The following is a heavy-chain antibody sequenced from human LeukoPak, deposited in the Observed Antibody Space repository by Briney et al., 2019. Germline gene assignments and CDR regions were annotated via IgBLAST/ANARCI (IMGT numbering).Heavy chain of an antibody. V-gene: IGHV3-21*01. J-gene: IGHJ4*02. CDR1: GFTFSSYS. Sequence: GGSLRLSCAASGFTFSSYSMNWVRQAPGKGLEWVSSISSSSSYIYYADSVKGRFTISRDSAKNSLYLQMNSLRAEDTAVYYCARGIAAAGSNYFDYWGQGTLVTVSS. D-gene: IGHD6-13*01. CDR3: ARGIAAAGSNYFDY. CDR2: ISSSSSYI.